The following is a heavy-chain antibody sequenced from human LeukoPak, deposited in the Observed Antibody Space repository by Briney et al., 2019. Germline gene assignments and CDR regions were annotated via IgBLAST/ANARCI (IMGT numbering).Heavy chain of an antibody. J-gene: IGHJ5*02. D-gene: IGHD2-2*01. Sequence: ASVMVSCKASGYSFTGYYMHWVRQAPGQGLEWMGWINPNSGGTNYAQKFQGRVTMTRDTSISTAYMELSRLRSDDTAVYYCARDLPIVVVPAARVRFDPWGQGTLVTVSS. CDR2: INPNSGGT. V-gene: IGHV1-2*02. CDR3: ARDLPIVVVPAARVRFDP. CDR1: GYSFTGYY.